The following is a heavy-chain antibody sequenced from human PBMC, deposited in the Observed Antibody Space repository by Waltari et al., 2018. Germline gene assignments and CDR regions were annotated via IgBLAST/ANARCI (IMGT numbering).Heavy chain of an antibody. CDR3: ARDGGWDYYDSSGYDDAFDI. CDR1: GGSISSSSYY. CDR2: IYYSGST. D-gene: IGHD3-22*01. V-gene: IGHV4-39*07. J-gene: IGHJ3*02. Sequence: QLQLQESGPGLVKPSETLSLTCTVSGGSISSSSYYWGWIRQPPGKGLEWIGSIYYSGSTYYNPSLKSRVTISVDTSKNQFSLKLSSVTAADTAVYYCARDGGWDYYDSSGYDDAFDIWGQGTMVTVSS.